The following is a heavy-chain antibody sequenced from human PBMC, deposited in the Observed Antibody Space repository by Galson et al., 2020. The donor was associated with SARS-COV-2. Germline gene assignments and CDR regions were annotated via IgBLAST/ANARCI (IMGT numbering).Heavy chain of an antibody. J-gene: IGHJ4*02. V-gene: IGHV4-39*01. CDR3: ARRDSSGYYQPLYYLDS. CDR1: GASIISSSHY. D-gene: IGHD3-22*01. Sequence: SETLSLTCTVSGASIISSSHYWVWIRQPPGKGLEWIGTVNFRGSTFYNPSLNSRVTISVDTSKNQFSLQLSSVTAADTALYFCARRDSSGYYQPLYYLDSWGQGALVTGSS. CDR2: VNFRGST.